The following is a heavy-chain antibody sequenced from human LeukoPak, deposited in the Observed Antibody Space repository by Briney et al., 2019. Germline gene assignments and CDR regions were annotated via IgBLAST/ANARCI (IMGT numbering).Heavy chain of an antibody. D-gene: IGHD1-14*01. J-gene: IGHJ6*03. CDR1: SGSVISYY. Sequence: SETLSLTCSVSSGSVISYYWNWVRQPAGKGLEWIGRMYSSGYTDYNPSLKSRVTLSIDRSKNQFSLKLNSVTAADTAVYYCARGQVAFEPALHYYMDVWGQGTTVTVSS. CDR2: MYSSGYT. CDR3: ARGQVAFEPALHYYMDV. V-gene: IGHV4-4*07.